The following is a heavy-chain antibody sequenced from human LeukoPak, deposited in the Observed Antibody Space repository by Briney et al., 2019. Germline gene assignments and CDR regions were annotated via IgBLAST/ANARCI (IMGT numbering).Heavy chain of an antibody. Sequence: GGSLRLSCAASGFSFRIHGVNWVRETPGKGLEWVSGISLSGDIRYYADSVKGQFTISRDNSKNTVYLQMNSLRAEDTAVYYCARDMVRGVFTTRTIDYWGQGALVTVSS. CDR2: ISLSGDIR. D-gene: IGHD3-10*01. CDR3: ARDMVRGVFTTRTIDY. J-gene: IGHJ4*02. V-gene: IGHV3-23*01. CDR1: GFSFRIHG.